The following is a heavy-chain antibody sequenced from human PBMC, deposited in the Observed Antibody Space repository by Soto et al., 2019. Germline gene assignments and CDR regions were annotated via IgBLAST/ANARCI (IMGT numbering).Heavy chain of an antibody. CDR2: IIPIFGTA. V-gene: IGHV1-69*13. CDR3: ARAVGIVATGAYYYYGMDV. D-gene: IGHD5-12*01. Sequence: SVKVSCKASGGTFSSYSISWVRQAPGQGLEWMGGIIPIFGTANYAQKFQGRVTITADESTSTAYMELSSLRSEDTAVYYCARAVGIVATGAYYYYGMDVWGQGTTVTVSS. J-gene: IGHJ6*02. CDR1: GGTFSSYS.